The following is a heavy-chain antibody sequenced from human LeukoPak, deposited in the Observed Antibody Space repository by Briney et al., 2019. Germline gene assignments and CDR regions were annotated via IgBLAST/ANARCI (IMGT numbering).Heavy chain of an antibody. D-gene: IGHD5-18*01. Sequence: GASVKVSCKASGGTFSGYAISWVRQAPGQGLEWMGGIIPIFGTANYAQKFQGRVTITADESTSTAYMELSSLRSEDTAVYYCARASSYGYLRPYYFDYWGQGTLVTVSS. CDR1: GGTFSGYA. J-gene: IGHJ4*02. CDR2: IIPIFGTA. V-gene: IGHV1-69*13. CDR3: ARASSYGYLRPYYFDY.